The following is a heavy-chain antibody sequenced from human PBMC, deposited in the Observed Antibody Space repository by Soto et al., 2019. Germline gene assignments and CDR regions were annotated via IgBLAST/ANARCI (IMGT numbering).Heavy chain of an antibody. CDR1: GGTLSSYA. J-gene: IGHJ6*01. Sequence: GASVEVSCKASGGTLSSYAISWARPAPGQGLERMGGIIPIFGTANYAQKFQGRVTITADESTSTAYMELSSLRSEDTAVYYCARALRSSGRYCAEFYLDDSAACDMDIW. D-gene: IGHD2-8*02. CDR3: ARALRSSGRYCAEFYLDDSAACDMDI. CDR2: IIPIFGTA. V-gene: IGHV1-69*13.